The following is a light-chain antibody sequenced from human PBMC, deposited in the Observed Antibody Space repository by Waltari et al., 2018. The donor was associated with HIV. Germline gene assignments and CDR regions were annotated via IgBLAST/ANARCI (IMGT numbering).Light chain of an antibody. Sequence: QSALTQPASVSGSPGQSITISCTGTSSDVGSYNYVSWYQQHPGKAPKVMIYDVSNRPSGVSNRSSGPKSGNTASLTISGLQAEDEADYYCSSYTSSSTPLVFGGGTKLTVL. CDR2: DVS. V-gene: IGLV2-14*03. J-gene: IGLJ3*02. CDR1: SSDVGSYNY. CDR3: SSYTSSSTPLV.